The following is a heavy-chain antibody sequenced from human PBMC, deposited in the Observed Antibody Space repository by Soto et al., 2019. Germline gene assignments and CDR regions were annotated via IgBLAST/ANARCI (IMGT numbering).Heavy chain of an antibody. CDR3: ARALGIAVADDAFDI. CDR2: IIPILGIA. J-gene: IGHJ3*02. CDR1: GGTFSSYT. V-gene: IGHV1-69*02. Sequence: SVKVSCKASGGTFSSYTISWVRQAPGQGLEWMGRIIPILGIANYAQKFQGRVTITADKSTSTAYMELSSLRSEDTAVYYCARALGIAVADDAFDIWGQGTMVTVSS. D-gene: IGHD6-19*01.